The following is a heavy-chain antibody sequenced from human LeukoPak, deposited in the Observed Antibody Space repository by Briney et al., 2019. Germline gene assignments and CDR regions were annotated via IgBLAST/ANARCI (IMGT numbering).Heavy chain of an antibody. V-gene: IGHV4-59*01. CDR2: IYYSGST. J-gene: IGHJ6*03. CDR1: GGSISSYY. D-gene: IGHD4-17*01. CDR3: AREGLDSDYGDCSYYYYYMDV. Sequence: SETLSLTCTVSGGSISSYYWSWIRQPPGKGLEWIGYIYYSGSTNYNPSLKSRVTISVDTSKNQFSLKLSSVTAADTAVYYCAREGLDSDYGDCSYYYYYMDVWGKGTTVTISS.